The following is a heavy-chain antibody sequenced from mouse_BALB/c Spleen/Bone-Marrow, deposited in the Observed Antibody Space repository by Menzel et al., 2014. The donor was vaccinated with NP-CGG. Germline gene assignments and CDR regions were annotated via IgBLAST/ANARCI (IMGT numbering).Heavy chain of an antibody. D-gene: IGHD4-1*01. CDR1: GYTFTSFS. V-gene: IGHV1S81*02. J-gene: IGHJ3*01. CDR3: SRVDWDKDY. Sequence: QVQLQQSGAELVKPGASAKLSCKASGYTFTSFSLYWVRQRPGQGLEWIGDINPRNGDTNFNEKFKSKATLTVDKSSSTAYMQLSSLTSEDSAIYYCSRVDWDKDYWGQGTPVTVST. CDR2: INPRNGDT.